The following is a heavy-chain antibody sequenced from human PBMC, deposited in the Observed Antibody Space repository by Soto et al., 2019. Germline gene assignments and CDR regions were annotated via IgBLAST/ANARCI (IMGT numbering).Heavy chain of an antibody. CDR1: GDSVFSNNVA. J-gene: IGHJ3*02. CDR2: TYYTSKWYN. V-gene: IGHV6-1*01. CDR3: VRGRNCAFDI. Sequence: QVQLQQSGPGLVKPSQTLSLTCGISGDSVFSNNVAWNWIRQSPSRGLEWLGRTYYTSKWYNEYAVSVKSPITLSPDTSKNQFSLQLNSVTPEDTAVYYCVRGRNCAFDIWGQGTMVTVSS.